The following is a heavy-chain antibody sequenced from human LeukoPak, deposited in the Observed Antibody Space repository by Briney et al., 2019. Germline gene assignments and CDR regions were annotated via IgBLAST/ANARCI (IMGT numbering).Heavy chain of an antibody. V-gene: IGHV3-21*01. D-gene: IGHD2-21*01. CDR3: ARDESGDNDAFDI. CDR2: ISGSSNYI. J-gene: IGHJ3*02. Sequence: GGSLRLSCAASGFTFSSYTMNWVRLAPGKGLEWVSSISGSSNYIYYADSVKGRFTISRGNAKNSLYLQMNSLRVEDTAVYYCARDESGDNDAFDIWGQGTMVTVSS. CDR1: GFTFSSYT.